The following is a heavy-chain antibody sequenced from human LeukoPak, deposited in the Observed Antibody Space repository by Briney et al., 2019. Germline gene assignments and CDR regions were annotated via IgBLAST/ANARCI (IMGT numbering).Heavy chain of an antibody. V-gene: IGHV3-73*01. Sequence: GGSLRLSCAASGFTFSGSAMHWVRQASGKGLEWVGRIRSKANSYATAYAASVKGRFTISRDDSKNTAYLQMNSLKTEDTAVYYCTRRGFYYMDVWGKGTTVTVSS. J-gene: IGHJ6*03. D-gene: IGHD6-25*01. CDR2: IRSKANSYAT. CDR1: GFTFSGSA. CDR3: TRRGFYYMDV.